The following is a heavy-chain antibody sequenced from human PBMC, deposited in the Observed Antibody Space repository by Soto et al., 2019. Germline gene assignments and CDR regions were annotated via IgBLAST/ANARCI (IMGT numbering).Heavy chain of an antibody. CDR3: ARNLSDFWSGYPFDY. Sequence: PSETLSLTCAVYGGSFSGYYWSWIRQPPGKGLEWIGEINHSGSTNYNPSLKSRVTISVDTSKNQFSLKLSSVTAADTAVYYCARNLSDFWSGYPFDYWGQGTLVTVSS. D-gene: IGHD3-3*01. CDR1: GGSFSGYY. J-gene: IGHJ4*02. V-gene: IGHV4-34*01. CDR2: INHSGST.